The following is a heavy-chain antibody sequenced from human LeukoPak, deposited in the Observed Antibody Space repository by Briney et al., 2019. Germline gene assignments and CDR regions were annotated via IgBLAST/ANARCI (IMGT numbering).Heavy chain of an antibody. V-gene: IGHV3-21*01. J-gene: IGHJ4*02. Sequence: PGGSLRLSCAASGFTFSSYTMNWVRQAPGKGLEWVSSISSSSSSYIYYADSLKGRFTISRDNAKNSLYLQMNSLRAEDTAVYYCARESSGATFQGYWGQGTLVTVSS. CDR1: GFTFSSYT. D-gene: IGHD1-26*01. CDR3: ARESSGATFQGY. CDR2: ISSSSSSYI.